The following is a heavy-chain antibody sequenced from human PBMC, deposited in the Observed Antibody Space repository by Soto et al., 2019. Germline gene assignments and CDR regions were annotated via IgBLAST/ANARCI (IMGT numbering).Heavy chain of an antibody. J-gene: IGHJ4*02. CDR1: GFAFNNYG. CDR2: ISKSDYT. V-gene: IGHV3-21*01. D-gene: IGHD2-2*01. Sequence: KPGGSLRLSCTVSGFAFNNYGINWVRQAPGKGLEWVSSISKSDYTYYSDSVKGRFTISRDNAKNSVSLQMNTLRVEDTAVYHCAREGRIIIPALSVYLGQGTLVAVST. CDR3: AREGRIIIPALSVY.